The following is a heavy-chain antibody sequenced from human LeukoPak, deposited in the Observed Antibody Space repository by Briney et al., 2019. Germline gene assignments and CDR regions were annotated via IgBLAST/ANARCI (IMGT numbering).Heavy chain of an antibody. CDR2: ISSSSYI. V-gene: IGHV3-21*01. J-gene: IGHJ4*02. CDR1: GFTFSSYS. D-gene: IGHD5-18*01. Sequence: GGSLRLSCAASGFTFSSYSMNWVRQAPGKGLEWVSSISSSSYIYYADSVKGRFTISRDNAKTSLYLQMNSLRAEDTAVYYCARDLSGVTGYTYGRGIDYWGQGTLVTVSS. CDR3: ARDLSGVTGYTYGRGIDY.